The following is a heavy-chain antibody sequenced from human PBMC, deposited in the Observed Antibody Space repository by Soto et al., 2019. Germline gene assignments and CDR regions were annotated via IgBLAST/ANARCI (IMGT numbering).Heavy chain of an antibody. D-gene: IGHD3-10*01. J-gene: IGHJ3*02. CDR1: GYTFTSYG. CDR3: AKAGYYYGSGMTFDI. CDR2: ISGSGGST. Sequence: VQLVQSGAEVKKPGASVKVSCKASGYTFTSYGISWVRQAPGKGLEWVSAISGSGGSTYYADSVKGRFTISRDNSKNTLYLQMNSLRAEDTAVYYCAKAGYYYGSGMTFDIWGQGTMVTVSS. V-gene: IGHV3-23*04.